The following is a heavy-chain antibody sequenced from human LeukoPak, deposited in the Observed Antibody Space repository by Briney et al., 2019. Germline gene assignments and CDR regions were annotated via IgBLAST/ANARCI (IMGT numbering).Heavy chain of an antibody. D-gene: IGHD3-9*01. Sequence: GASVKVSCKVSGYTLTELSMHWVRQAPGKGLGWMGGFDPEDGETIYAQKFQGRVTMTEDTSTDTAYMELSSLRSEDTAVYYCATNYRDILTGYSTSAGMDVWGQGTTVTVSS. V-gene: IGHV1-24*01. CDR1: GYTLTELS. CDR2: FDPEDGET. J-gene: IGHJ6*02. CDR3: ATNYRDILTGYSTSAGMDV.